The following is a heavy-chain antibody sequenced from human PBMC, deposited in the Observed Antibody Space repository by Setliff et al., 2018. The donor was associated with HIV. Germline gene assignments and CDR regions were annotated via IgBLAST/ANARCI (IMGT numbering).Heavy chain of an antibody. V-gene: IGHV1-2*02. Sequence: GASVKVSCKASGGTFTSSAISWVRQARGQGLEWMGAIIPNGDDTNYPQKFEGRVTLTRDTSIATAYMELRSLTSDDTAVYYCATNPEMATINYYYYYMDVRGKGTTVTVSS. CDR3: ATNPEMATINYYYYYMDV. D-gene: IGHD5-12*01. CDR2: IIPNGDDT. CDR1: GGTFTSSA. J-gene: IGHJ6*03.